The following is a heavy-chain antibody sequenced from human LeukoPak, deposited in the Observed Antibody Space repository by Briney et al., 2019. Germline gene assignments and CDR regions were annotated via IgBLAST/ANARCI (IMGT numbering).Heavy chain of an antibody. Sequence: SETLSLTCAVYGGSFSGYYWSWIRQPPGKGLEWIGEINHSGSTNYNPSLKSRVTISVDTSKNQFSLKLSSVTAADTAVYYCASRRPPYDFWRGYHNAFDIWGQGTMVTVSS. J-gene: IGHJ3*02. CDR1: GGSFSGYY. V-gene: IGHV4-34*01. D-gene: IGHD3-3*01. CDR3: ASRRPPYDFWRGYHNAFDI. CDR2: INHSGST.